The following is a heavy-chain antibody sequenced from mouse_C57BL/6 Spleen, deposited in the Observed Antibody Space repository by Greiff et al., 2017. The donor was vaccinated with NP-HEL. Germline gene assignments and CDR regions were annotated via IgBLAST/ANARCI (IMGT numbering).Heavy chain of an antibody. CDR2: IDPSDSET. CDR1: GYTFTSYW. CDR3: ARPGDGYPYAMDY. Sequence: VQLQQPGAELVRPGSSVKLSCKASGYTFTSYWMHWVKQRPIQGLEWIGNIDPSDSETHYNQKFKDKATLTVDKSSSTAYMQLSSLTSEDSAVYYCARPGDGYPYAMDYWGQGTSVTVSS. D-gene: IGHD2-3*01. J-gene: IGHJ4*01. V-gene: IGHV1-52*01.